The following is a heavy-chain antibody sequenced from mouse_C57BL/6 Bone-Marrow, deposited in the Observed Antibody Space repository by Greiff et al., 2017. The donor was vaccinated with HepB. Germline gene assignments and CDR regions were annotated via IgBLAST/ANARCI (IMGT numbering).Heavy chain of an antibody. J-gene: IGHJ2*01. V-gene: IGHV1-82*01. CDR3: ARWGTTVVAKGAQD. CDR2: IYPGDGDT. Sequence: QVQLQQSGPELVKPGASVKISCKASGYAFSSSWMNWVKQRPGKGLEWIGRIYPGDGDTDYNGKFKGKATLTADKSSSTAYMQLSSLTSEDSAVYFCARWGTTVVAKGAQDWGQGTTLTVSS. CDR1: GYAFSSSW. D-gene: IGHD1-1*01.